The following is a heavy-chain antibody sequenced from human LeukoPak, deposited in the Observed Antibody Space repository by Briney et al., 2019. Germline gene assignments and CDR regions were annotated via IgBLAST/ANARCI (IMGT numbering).Heavy chain of an antibody. J-gene: IGHJ4*02. CDR3: ARDSGSCSFDY. V-gene: IGHV4-59*01. D-gene: IGHD1-26*01. CDR1: GGSISSYY. CDR2: IYYSGST. Sequence: PSETPSLTCTVSGGSISSYYWSWIRQPPGKGLEWIGYIYYSGSTNYNPSLKSRVTISVDTSKNQFSLKLSSVTAADTAVYYCARDSGSCSFDYWGQGTLVTVSS.